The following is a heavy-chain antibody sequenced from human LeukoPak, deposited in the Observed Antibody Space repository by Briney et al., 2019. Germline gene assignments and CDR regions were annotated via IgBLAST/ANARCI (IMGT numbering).Heavy chain of an antibody. CDR2: ISSSSSYI. Sequence: KPGGSLRLSCAASGFTFISYSMNWVRQAPGKGLEWVSSISSSSSYIYYADSVKGLFTISIDNAKNSLYLQMNSLRAEDTAVYYCAPNQNGPTVVTDYWGQGTLVTVSS. V-gene: IGHV3-21*01. CDR3: APNQNGPTVVTDY. CDR1: GFTFISYS. D-gene: IGHD4-23*01. J-gene: IGHJ4*02.